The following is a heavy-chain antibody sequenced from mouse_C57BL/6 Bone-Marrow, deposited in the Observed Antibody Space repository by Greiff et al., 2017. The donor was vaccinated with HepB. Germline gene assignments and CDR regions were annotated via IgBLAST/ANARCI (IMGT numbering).Heavy chain of an antibody. D-gene: IGHD2-4*01. CDR3: AGDYDGNWYFDV. Sequence: QVQLQQPGAELVKPGASVKMSCKASGYTFTSYWITWVKQRPGQGLEWIGDIYPGSGSTNYNEKFKSKATLTVDTSSSTAYMQLSSLTSEDSAVYYCAGDYDGNWYFDVWGTGTTVTVSS. J-gene: IGHJ1*03. V-gene: IGHV1-55*01. CDR1: GYTFTSYW. CDR2: IYPGSGST.